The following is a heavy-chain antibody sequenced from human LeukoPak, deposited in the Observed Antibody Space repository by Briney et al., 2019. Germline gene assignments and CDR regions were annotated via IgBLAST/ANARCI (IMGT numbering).Heavy chain of an antibody. J-gene: IGHJ4*02. V-gene: IGHV4-39*01. CDR3: ARHGYCSSTSCYTHFDY. D-gene: IGHD2-2*02. Sequence: SETLSLTCTVSGGSISSSSYYWGWIRQPPGKGLEWIGSIYYSGSTYYNPSLKSRVTISVDTSKNQFSLKLSSVTAADTAVYYCARHGYCSSTSCYTHFDYWGQGTLVTVSS. CDR2: IYYSGST. CDR1: GGSISSSSYY.